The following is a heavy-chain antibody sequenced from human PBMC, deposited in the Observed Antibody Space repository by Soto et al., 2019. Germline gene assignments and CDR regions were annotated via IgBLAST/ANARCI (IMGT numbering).Heavy chain of an antibody. D-gene: IGHD6-19*01. J-gene: IGHJ4*02. Sequence: LRLSCAASGITFSNYAMSWVRQAPGKGLEWVSTVSGSGTNTYYADSVKGRFTISRDNSENTLYLQMISLRAEDMAIYYCAKGPHSSGWHYFDYWGQGTLVTVSS. CDR3: AKGPHSSGWHYFDY. V-gene: IGHV3-23*01. CDR1: GITFSNYA. CDR2: VSGSGTNT.